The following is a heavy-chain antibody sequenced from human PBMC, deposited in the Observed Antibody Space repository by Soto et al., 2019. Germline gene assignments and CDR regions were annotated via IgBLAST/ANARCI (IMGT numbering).Heavy chain of an antibody. J-gene: IGHJ6*03. CDR2: ISSSSTNI. Sequence: EVQLVESGGGLVQPGGSLRLSCAASGFTISGNAMNWVRQAPGRGLECVSYISSSSTNIHYADSVSGRFTISRDNAKNSLYLQMNSLRDEDTAVYRCARDLSWGSKWYYHMDVWGKGTTVTVSS. CDR1: GFTISGNA. D-gene: IGHD3-16*01. V-gene: IGHV3-48*02. CDR3: ARDLSWGSKWYYHMDV.